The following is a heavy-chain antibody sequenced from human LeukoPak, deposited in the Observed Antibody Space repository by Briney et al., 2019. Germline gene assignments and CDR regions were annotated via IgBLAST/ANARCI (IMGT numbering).Heavy chain of an antibody. CDR1: GFTFSTFW. V-gene: IGHV3-7*01. CDR2: INQDGTEK. D-gene: IGHD1-1*01. CDR3: ARDPILQMGFFDY. J-gene: IGHJ4*02. Sequence: PGGSLRLSCAASGFTFSTFWMNWVRQAPGKGLEWVANINQDGTEKYYVDSVKGRFTISRDNAKNSLWLHMNSLRVEDTAIYYCARDPILQMGFFDYWGQGALVTVSS.